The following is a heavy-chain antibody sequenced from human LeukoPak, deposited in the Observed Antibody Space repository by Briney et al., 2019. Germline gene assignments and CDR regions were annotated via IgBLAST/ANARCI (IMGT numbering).Heavy chain of an antibody. CDR3: ARDDGYYGSGRSNWYFDL. Sequence: GGSLRLSCVASGFAVTSNHMNWVRQAPGKGLEWVSIFYIGGTTKYTDSVKGRFTISRDNSKNTVYLQMSSLRAEDTAVYYCARDDGYYGSGRSNWYFDLWGRGTLVTVSS. J-gene: IGHJ2*01. CDR1: GFAVTSNH. V-gene: IGHV3-53*01. D-gene: IGHD3-10*01. CDR2: FYIGGTT.